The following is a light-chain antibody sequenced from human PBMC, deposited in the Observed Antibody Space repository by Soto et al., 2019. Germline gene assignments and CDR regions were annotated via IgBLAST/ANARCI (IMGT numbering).Light chain of an antibody. J-gene: IGKJ1*01. V-gene: IGKV3-20*01. CDR2: GAS. Sequence: EVVLTQFPGTPPVSLGERDTLSCRASQSVRNDYLAWYQQKRGQAPRLLIYGASSRATGIPDRFSGSGSGTDFTLTISRLEPEDFAVYYCQQYGSSPKTFGQGTKVDIK. CDR1: QSVRNDY. CDR3: QQYGSSPKT.